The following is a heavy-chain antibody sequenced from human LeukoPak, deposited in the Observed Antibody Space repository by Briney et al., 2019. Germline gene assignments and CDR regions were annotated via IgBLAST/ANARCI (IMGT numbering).Heavy chain of an antibody. Sequence: PGGSLRLSCAASGFTVSSNYMSWVRQAPGKGLEWVSVIYSGGSTYYADSVKGRFTISRDNSKNTLYLQMNSLRAEDTAVYYCAKDPMGYSGSYWDYFDSWGQGTLVTVSS. CDR3: AKDPMGYSGSYWDYFDS. CDR2: IYSGGST. V-gene: IGHV3-66*01. D-gene: IGHD1-26*01. J-gene: IGHJ4*02. CDR1: GFTVSSNY.